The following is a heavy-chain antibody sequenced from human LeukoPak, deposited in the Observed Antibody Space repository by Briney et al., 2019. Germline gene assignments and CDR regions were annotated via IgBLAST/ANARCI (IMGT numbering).Heavy chain of an antibody. CDR3: ARDYYYDSSGYDI. J-gene: IGHJ3*02. V-gene: IGHV4-30-4*01. CDR1: GGSISSGDYY. CDR2: IYYSGNT. Sequence: PSETLSLTCTVSGGSISSGDYYWSWIRQPPGKGLEWIGYIYYSGNTYYNPSLKSRVTISVDTSKNQFSLKLSSVTAADTAVYYCARDYYYDSSGYDIWGQGTMVTVSS. D-gene: IGHD3-22*01.